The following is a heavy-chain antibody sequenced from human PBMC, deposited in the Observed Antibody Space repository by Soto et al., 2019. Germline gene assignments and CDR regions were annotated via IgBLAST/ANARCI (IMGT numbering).Heavy chain of an antibody. CDR3: ARWLQLRPLDY. Sequence: GASEKVSCKASGYTFTSYGIGWVRQAPGQGPDYMGWITVYNGNANYGQKLQDRVPMTVDTSTTTAYMELRNLIPADTAVYYCARWLQLRPLDYWGQGTL. V-gene: IGHV1-18*01. CDR2: ITVYNGNA. CDR1: GYTFTSYG. D-gene: IGHD5-12*01. J-gene: IGHJ4*02.